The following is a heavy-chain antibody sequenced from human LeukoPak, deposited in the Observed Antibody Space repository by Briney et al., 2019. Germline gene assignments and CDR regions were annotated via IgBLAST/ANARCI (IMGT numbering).Heavy chain of an antibody. CDR2: ISGSGGST. CDR1: GFTFSSYA. CDR3: AKGTRDCTNGVCYGEFDY. V-gene: IGHV3-23*01. Sequence: GGSLRLSCAASGFTFSSYAMSWVRQAPGKGLVWVSAISGSGGSTYYADSVKGRFTISRDNSKNTLYLQMNSLRAEDTAVYYCAKGTRDCTNGVCYGEFDYWGQGTLVTVSS. J-gene: IGHJ4*02. D-gene: IGHD2-8*01.